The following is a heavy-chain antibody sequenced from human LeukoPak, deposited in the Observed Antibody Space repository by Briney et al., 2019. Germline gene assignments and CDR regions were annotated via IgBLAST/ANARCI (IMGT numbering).Heavy chain of an antibody. J-gene: IGHJ6*03. Sequence: NPSETLSLTCTVSVGSISSYYWSWIRQPPGKALEGIGDVYYRGSTNYNPSLKSRVTISVDTPKNQFSLKLSSVTAADTAVYYCARTSAVLDYDFWSGYPHYYYYYMDVGGKATTVTVSS. V-gene: IGHV4-59*01. CDR3: ARTSAVLDYDFWSGYPHYYYYYMDV. CDR2: VYYRGST. CDR1: VGSISSYY. D-gene: IGHD3-3*01.